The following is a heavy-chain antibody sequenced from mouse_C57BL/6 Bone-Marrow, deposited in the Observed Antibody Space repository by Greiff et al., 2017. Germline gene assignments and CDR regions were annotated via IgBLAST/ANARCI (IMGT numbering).Heavy chain of an antibody. CDR3: ARCYYGSSWFAY. CDR2: IYPRSGNT. V-gene: IGHV1-81*01. D-gene: IGHD1-1*01. J-gene: IGHJ3*01. CDR1: GYTFTSYG. Sequence: QVQLQQSGAELARPGASVKLSCKASGYTFTSYGISWVKQRTGQGLEWIGEIYPRSGNTYYNEKFKGKATLTADKSSSTAYVELRSLTSEDSAVYFCARCYYGSSWFAYWGQGTRVTVSA.